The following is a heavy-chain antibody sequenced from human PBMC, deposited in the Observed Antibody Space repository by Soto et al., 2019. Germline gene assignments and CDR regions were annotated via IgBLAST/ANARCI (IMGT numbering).Heavy chain of an antibody. J-gene: IGHJ5*02. Sequence: GGSRRLSCAAAGFAFDEYVMHWVRQPPGRVLDWVSGITWNGGTIRYVDSVKGRFTISRDNAENSLYLQMNSLRPEDTAVYYCAKGGSAALIAPSGRDNWFDPWGQGTQVTVSS. CDR2: ITWNGGTI. D-gene: IGHD6-13*01. CDR1: GFAFDEYV. V-gene: IGHV3-9*01. CDR3: AKGGSAALIAPSGRDNWFDP.